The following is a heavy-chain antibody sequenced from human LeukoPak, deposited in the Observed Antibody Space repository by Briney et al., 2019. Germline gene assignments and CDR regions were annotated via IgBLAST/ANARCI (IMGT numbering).Heavy chain of an antibody. D-gene: IGHD4-23*01. V-gene: IGHV3-48*03. CDR3: ARSSVVPRADFDI. CDR2: ISSVGNTI. J-gene: IGHJ3*02. CDR1: GFTFSHYE. Sequence: PGGSLRLSCAASGFTFSHYEMNWVRQAPWKGLEWVSYISSVGNTIYYADSVKGRFTISRDNAKNSLYLQMNSLRAEDTAIYYCARSSVVPRADFDIWGQGTMVTVSS.